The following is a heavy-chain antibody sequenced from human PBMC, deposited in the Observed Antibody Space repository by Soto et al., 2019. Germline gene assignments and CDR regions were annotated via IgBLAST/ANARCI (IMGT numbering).Heavy chain of an antibody. J-gene: IGHJ4*02. CDR1: GESISSSSYY. CDR3: ARQRTMVVTQAYFDH. D-gene: IGHD2-21*02. CDR2: IYYSGRT. Sequence: PSETLSLTCIVSGESISSSSYYWGWIRQPPGNGLEWIGSIYYSGRTYYNPSFKSRVTISIDTSKNQFSLKLSSVTATDTAVYYCARQRTMVVTQAYFDHWGQGALVTAPQ. V-gene: IGHV4-39*01.